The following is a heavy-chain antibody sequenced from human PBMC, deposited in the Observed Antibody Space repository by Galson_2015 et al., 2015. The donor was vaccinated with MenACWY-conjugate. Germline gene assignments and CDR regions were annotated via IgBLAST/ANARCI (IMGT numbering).Heavy chain of an antibody. V-gene: IGHV2-5*02. CDR1: GVSPATTCAS. D-gene: IGHD2-2*01. CDR2: IYWARAK. CDR3: AHSGEYCSRTSCYYFDY. J-gene: IGHJ4*02. Sequence: PTLGTPPPPLTLACTVAGVSPATTCASVAWIRRTPGKALEWLAVIYWARAKRVRPSLRSRRTGTKATSKNRVGLTLTNVDPVDPAPYYCAHSGEYCSRTSCYYFDYCGQGAAVTVSS.